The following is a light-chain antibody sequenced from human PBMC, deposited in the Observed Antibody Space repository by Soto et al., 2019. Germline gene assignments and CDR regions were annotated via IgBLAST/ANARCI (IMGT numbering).Light chain of an antibody. J-gene: IGKJ1*01. V-gene: IGKV1-5*03. CDR3: QQYDSYSWA. Sequence: DIQMTQSPSTLSASVGDRVTITCRARQSISTRLAWYQQKPGKAPKLLIYKASSLQTGVPSRFGGSGSGTEFSLTIAGLHPDDFATYYCQQYDSYSWAFGQGTKVVIK. CDR2: KAS. CDR1: QSISTR.